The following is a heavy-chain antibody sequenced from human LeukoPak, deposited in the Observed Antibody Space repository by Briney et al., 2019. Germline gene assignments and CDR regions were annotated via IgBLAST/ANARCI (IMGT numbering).Heavy chain of an antibody. J-gene: IGHJ4*02. Sequence: GGSLRLSCAASGFTFSSYSMNWVRQAPGKGLEWVSAISGSGVNTYYADSVKGRFTISRDNSKNTLYLQMNSLRAEDTAVYYCATASVTAYDYWGQGTLVTVSS. V-gene: IGHV3-23*01. D-gene: IGHD2-21*02. CDR2: ISGSGVNT. CDR3: ATASVTAYDY. CDR1: GFTFSSYS.